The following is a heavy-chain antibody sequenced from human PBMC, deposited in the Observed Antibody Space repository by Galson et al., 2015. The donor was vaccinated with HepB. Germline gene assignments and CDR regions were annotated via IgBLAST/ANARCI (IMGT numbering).Heavy chain of an antibody. J-gene: IGHJ4*02. Sequence: CAISGDSVSSHSAAWNWIRQSPSRGLEWLGRTYYRSKWYNDYAVSVKSRITINPDTSKNQFSLQLNSVTPEDTAVYYCARGGIAVAGSYYFDYWGQGTLVTVSS. V-gene: IGHV6-1*01. CDR1: GDSVSSHSAA. D-gene: IGHD6-19*01. CDR2: TYYRSKWYN. CDR3: ARGGIAVAGSYYFDY.